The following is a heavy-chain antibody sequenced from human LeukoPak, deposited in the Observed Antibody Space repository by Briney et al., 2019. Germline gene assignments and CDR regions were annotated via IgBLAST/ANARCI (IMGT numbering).Heavy chain of an antibody. CDR1: GYTFTSYG. CDR2: ISAYNGNT. Sequence: WASVKVSCKASGYTFTSYGISWVRQAPGQGLEWMGWISAYNGNTNYAQKLQGRVTMTTDTSTSTAYMELRSLRSDDTAVYYCARGPYYYDSSGYYYSIDYWGQGTLVTVSS. CDR3: ARGPYYYDSSGYYYSIDY. D-gene: IGHD3-22*01. V-gene: IGHV1-18*01. J-gene: IGHJ4*02.